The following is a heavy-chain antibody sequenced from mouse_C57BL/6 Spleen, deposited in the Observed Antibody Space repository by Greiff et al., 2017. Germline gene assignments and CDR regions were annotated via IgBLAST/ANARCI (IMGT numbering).Heavy chain of an antibody. J-gene: IGHJ1*03. CDR3: TGGQGYFDV. CDR2: IDPENGDT. Sequence: VQLQQSGAELVRPGASVKLSCTASGFNIKDDYMHWVKQRPEQGLEWIGWIDPENGDTEYASKFQGKATITADTSSNTAYLQLSSLTSEDTAVYYCTGGQGYFDVWGTGTTVTVSS. V-gene: IGHV14-4*01. CDR1: GFNIKDDY.